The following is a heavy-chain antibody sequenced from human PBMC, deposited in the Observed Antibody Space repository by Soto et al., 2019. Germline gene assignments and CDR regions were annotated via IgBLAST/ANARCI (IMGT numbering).Heavy chain of an antibody. J-gene: IGHJ6*02. CDR2: ISYDGSNK. V-gene: IGHV3-30-3*01. CDR1: GFTFSSYA. D-gene: IGHD2-8*01. Sequence: GGSLRLSCAASGFTFSSYAMHWVRQAPGKGLEWVAVISYDGSNKYYADSVKGRFTISRDNSKNTLYLQMNSLRAEDTAVYYCARGRMLLYYYYGMDVWGQGTTVTVSS. CDR3: ARGRMLLYYYYGMDV.